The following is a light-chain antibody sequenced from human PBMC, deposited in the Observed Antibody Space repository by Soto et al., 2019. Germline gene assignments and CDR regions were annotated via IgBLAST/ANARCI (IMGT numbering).Light chain of an antibody. V-gene: IGKV1-17*01. CDR1: QGIGND. CDR3: LHLDSYPRT. CDR2: GAS. Sequence: DIQMTQSPPSLSASVGDRVTITCRASQGIGNDLGWYQQKPGKAPKRLIYGASILQSGVPSRFSGSGSGTAFTLTISSLQPEDFATYYCLHLDSYPRTFGQGTKVEIK. J-gene: IGKJ1*01.